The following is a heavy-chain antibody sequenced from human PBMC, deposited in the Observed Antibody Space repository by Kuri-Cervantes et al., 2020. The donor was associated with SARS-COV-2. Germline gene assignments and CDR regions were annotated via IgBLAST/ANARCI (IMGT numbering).Heavy chain of an antibody. V-gene: IGHV4-39*07. Sequence: SETLSLTCTVSGGSISSSSYYWGWIRQPPRKGLEWIGRIYYSGSTYYNPSPKSRVTISVDTSKNQFSLKLSSVTAADTAGYYCAAVTTFPHFDYWGQGTLVTVSS. CDR2: IYYSGST. CDR3: AAVTTFPHFDY. CDR1: GGSISSSSYY. J-gene: IGHJ4*02. D-gene: IGHD4-17*01.